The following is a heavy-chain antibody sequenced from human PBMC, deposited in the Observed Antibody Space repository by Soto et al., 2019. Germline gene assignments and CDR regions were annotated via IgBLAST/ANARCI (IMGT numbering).Heavy chain of an antibody. CDR3: ARGTHYYDSIGYSHFFDY. Sequence: GGSLRLSCEASGFIFSDHAMSWVRQAPGKGLEWVSAISGNGIATYYADSMKGRFTISRDNAEKSLYLQMNSLRGEDTAVYYCARGTHYYDSIGYSHFFDYWGQGTLVTVSS. CDR1: GFIFSDHA. D-gene: IGHD3-22*01. J-gene: IGHJ4*02. V-gene: IGHV3-11*04. CDR2: ISGNGIAT.